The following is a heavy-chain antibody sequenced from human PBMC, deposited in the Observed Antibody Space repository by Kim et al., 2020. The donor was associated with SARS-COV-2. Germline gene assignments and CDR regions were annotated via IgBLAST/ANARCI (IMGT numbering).Heavy chain of an antibody. CDR2: IIPIFGTA. CDR1: GGTFSSYA. J-gene: IGHJ4*02. CDR3: ARGGNVDTAMEIDY. V-gene: IGHV1-69*13. Sequence: SVKVSCKASGGTFSSYAISWVRQAPGQGLEWMGGIIPIFGTANYAQKFQGRVTITADESTSTAYMELSSLRSEDTAVYYCARGGNVDTAMEIDYWGQGTLVTVSS. D-gene: IGHD5-18*01.